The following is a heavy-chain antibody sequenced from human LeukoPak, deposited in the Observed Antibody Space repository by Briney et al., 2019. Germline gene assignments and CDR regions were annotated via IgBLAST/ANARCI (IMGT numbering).Heavy chain of an antibody. D-gene: IGHD5-18*01. V-gene: IGHV4-39*07. CDR2: INHSGST. CDR1: GGSISSGDYY. Sequence: SETLSLTCTVSGGSISSGDYYWSWIRQPPGKGLEWIGEINHSGSTNYNPSLKSRVTISVDTSKNQFSLKLSSVTAADTAVYYCARGGYSYGYYYYYYMDVWGKGTTVTVSS. CDR3: ARGGYSYGYYYYYYMDV. J-gene: IGHJ6*03.